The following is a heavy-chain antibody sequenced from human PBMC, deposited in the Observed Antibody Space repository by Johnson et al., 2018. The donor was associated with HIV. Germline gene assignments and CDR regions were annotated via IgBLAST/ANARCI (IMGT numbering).Heavy chain of an antibody. CDR3: ARDVLGDGTYPPDAFDI. CDR1: GFTFGIYW. CDR2: INQDGSEN. Sequence: VQLVESGGGLVQSGGSLGLSCAATGFTFGIYWMAWVRQAPGKGLEWVANINQDGSENYYVDSVKGRFTISRDNAKSALYLQVHSLRVEDTAVYYCARDVLGDGTYPPDAFDIWDQGTMVTVSS. D-gene: IGHD3-16*02. J-gene: IGHJ3*02. V-gene: IGHV3-7*05.